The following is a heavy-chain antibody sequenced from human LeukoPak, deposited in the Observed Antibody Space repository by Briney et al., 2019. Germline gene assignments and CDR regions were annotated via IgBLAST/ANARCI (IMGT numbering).Heavy chain of an antibody. CDR1: GFIFSNYN. CDR3: ARDQFRAQAGY. J-gene: IGHJ4*02. D-gene: IGHD1-26*01. CDR2: ISSDSSYI. Sequence: GGSLRLSCAASGFIFSNYNMNWVRQAPGKGLEWVSSISSDSSYIYYADSVKGRFTISRDNAKNSLYLQMNSLRAEDTAVYYCARDQFRAQAGYWGQGTLVTVSS. V-gene: IGHV3-21*01.